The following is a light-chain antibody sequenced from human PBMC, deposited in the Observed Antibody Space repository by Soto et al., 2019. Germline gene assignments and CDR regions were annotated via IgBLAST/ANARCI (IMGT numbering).Light chain of an antibody. CDR2: GAS. Sequence: EIVMTQSPATLSVSPGARPTLSCRASQSVSSNLAWYQQKPGQAPRLLIYGASTRATGISARFSGSGSGTDFTLTISSLQPEDFGTYYCQQSYNTPLAFGQGTKVDIK. CDR3: QQSYNTPLA. CDR1: QSVSSN. V-gene: IGKV3-15*01. J-gene: IGKJ1*01.